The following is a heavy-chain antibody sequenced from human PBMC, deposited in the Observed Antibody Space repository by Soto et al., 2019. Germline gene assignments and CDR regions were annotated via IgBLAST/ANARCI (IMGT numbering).Heavy chain of an antibody. D-gene: IGHD6-6*01. CDR3: ARDRPTWSIRARDYYYAMDV. CDR2: ISSYNGNT. CDR1: GYTFITYG. J-gene: IGHJ6*02. Sequence: QVQLVQSGAEVKKPGASVKVSCKASGYTFITYGISWVRQAPGQGLEGMGWISSYNGNTNYAQKLQGRVTRATDTATTTAYMELRSLRSDDPVVYYCARDRPTWSIRARDYYYAMDVWGQGTTVTVSS. V-gene: IGHV1-18*01.